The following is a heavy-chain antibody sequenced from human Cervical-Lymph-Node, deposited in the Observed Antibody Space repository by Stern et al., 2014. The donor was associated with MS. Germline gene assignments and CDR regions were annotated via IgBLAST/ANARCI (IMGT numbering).Heavy chain of an antibody. J-gene: IGHJ6*02. CDR3: ARANYDFWSGNSSFQRYYYGMDV. CDR2: ISSSRSTT. V-gene: IGHV3-48*02. Sequence: EVQLVESGGGLVQPGGSLRLSCAASGFTFSSYSVNWVRQAPGKGLEWISYISSSRSTTYYADSVKGRFTISRDNAKNSLYLQMNSLRDEDTAVYYCARANYDFWSGNSSFQRYYYGMDVWGQGTTVTVSS. CDR1: GFTFSSYS. D-gene: IGHD3-3*01.